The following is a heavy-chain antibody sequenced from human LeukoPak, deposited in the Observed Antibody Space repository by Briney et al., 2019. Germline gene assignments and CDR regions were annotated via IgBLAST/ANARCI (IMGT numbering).Heavy chain of an antibody. J-gene: IGHJ4*02. CDR2: INPNSGGT. Sequence: ASVKVSCKASGYTFTGYYMHWVRQAPGQGLEWMGRINPNSGGTNYAQKFQGRVTVTRDTSISTAYMELSRLRSDDTAVYYCATTNPTSYSSGRGFDYWGQGTLVTVSS. CDR3: ATTNPTSYSSGRGFDY. D-gene: IGHD6-19*01. V-gene: IGHV1-2*06. CDR1: GYTFTGYY.